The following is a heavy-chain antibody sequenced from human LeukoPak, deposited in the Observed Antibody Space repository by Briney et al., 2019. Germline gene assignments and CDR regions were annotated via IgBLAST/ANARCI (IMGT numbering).Heavy chain of an antibody. CDR2: INPNSGGT. V-gene: IGHV1-2*02. CDR1: GYTFTGYY. Sequence: ASVKVSCKASGYTFTGYYMHWVRPAPGQGLEWMGWINPNSGGTNYAQKFQGRVTMTRDTSISTAYMELSRLRSDDTAVYYCARDRYCSGGSCYPLDYWGQGTLVTVSS. CDR3: ARDRYCSGGSCYPLDY. D-gene: IGHD2-15*01. J-gene: IGHJ4*02.